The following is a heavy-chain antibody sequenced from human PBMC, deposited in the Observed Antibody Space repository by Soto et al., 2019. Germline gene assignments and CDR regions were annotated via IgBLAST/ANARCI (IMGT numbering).Heavy chain of an antibody. Sequence: SETLSLTCTVSGGSINYYYWSWIRQPPGKGLEWIGYIPYSGNTDYSPSLQSRVTISIDTSGIQFSLRLRSVTAADTAVYFCARSEMSGYDSYFFDHWGQGTLVTVS. J-gene: IGHJ4*02. V-gene: IGHV4-59*01. CDR3: ARSEMSGYDSYFFDH. CDR1: GGSINYYY. D-gene: IGHD5-12*01. CDR2: IPYSGNT.